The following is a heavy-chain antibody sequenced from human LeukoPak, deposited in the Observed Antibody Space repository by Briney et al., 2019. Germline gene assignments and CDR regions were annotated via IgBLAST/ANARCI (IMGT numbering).Heavy chain of an antibody. CDR3: ARHFAYSSSSYFDY. J-gene: IGHJ4*02. V-gene: IGHV4-59*08. Sequence: SEILSLTCSVSGGSVSNYYWSWIRQPPGKGLEWIGYVYYTGSTNYNPSLKSRVTMFEDKSKNQFSLRLYSVTVADTAVYYCARHFAYSSSSYFDYWGQGSLVTVSS. CDR1: GGSVSNYY. CDR2: VYYTGST. D-gene: IGHD6-6*01.